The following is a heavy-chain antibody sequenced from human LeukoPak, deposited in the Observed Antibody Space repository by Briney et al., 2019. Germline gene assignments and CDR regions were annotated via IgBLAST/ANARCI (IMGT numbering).Heavy chain of an antibody. CDR1: GGSTSGYY. V-gene: IGHV4-59*08. Sequence: PSETLSLTCTVSGGSTSGYYWSWIPQPPGKGLEWIGYIYYSGSTNYNPSLKSRLTISIDTSKNQFSLKLSSVTAADTAVYYCARHSGAGTGFVYWGQGTLVTVSS. J-gene: IGHJ4*02. D-gene: IGHD6-19*01. CDR3: ARHSGAGTGFVY. CDR2: IYYSGST.